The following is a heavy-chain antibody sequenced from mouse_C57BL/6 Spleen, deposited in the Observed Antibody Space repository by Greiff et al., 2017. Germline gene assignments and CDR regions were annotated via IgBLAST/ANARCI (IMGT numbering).Heavy chain of an antibody. J-gene: IGHJ3*01. CDR3: APYYHGSSQGFAY. V-gene: IGHV14-2*01. CDR1: GFNIKDYY. Sequence: DVKLVESGAELVKPGASVKLSCTASGFNIKDYYMHWVKQRTEQGLEWIGRIDPEDGETKYAPKFQGKATITADTSSNTAYLQLSSLTSEDTAVYYCAPYYHGSSQGFAYWGQGTLVTVSA. CDR2: IDPEDGET. D-gene: IGHD1-1*01.